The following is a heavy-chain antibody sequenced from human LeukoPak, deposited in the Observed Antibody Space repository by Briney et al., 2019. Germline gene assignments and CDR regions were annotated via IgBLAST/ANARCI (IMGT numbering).Heavy chain of an antibody. CDR2: INTGNGNT. CDR1: GYTFTSYA. D-gene: IGHD6-13*01. CDR3: ASGSSRSLHAFDI. Sequence: ASVKVSCKASGYTFTSYAMHWVCQAPGQRLEWMGWINTGNGNTKYSQKFQGRVTITRDTSASTAYMELSSLRSEDTAVYYCASGSSRSLHAFDIWGQGTMVTVSS. J-gene: IGHJ3*02. V-gene: IGHV1-3*04.